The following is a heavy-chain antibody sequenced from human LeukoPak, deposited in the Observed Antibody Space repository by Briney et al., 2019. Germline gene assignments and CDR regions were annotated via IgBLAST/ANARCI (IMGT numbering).Heavy chain of an antibody. V-gene: IGHV3-21*01. CDR3: ARDLLGSVRGTFDY. CDR2: ISSSSSYI. Sequence: GGSLRLSCAASGFTFSSYSMNWVRQAPGKGLEWVSSISSSSSYIYYADSVKGRFAISRDNAKNSLYLQMNSLRAEDTALYYCARDLLGSVRGTFDYWGQGTPVTVSS. J-gene: IGHJ4*02. D-gene: IGHD3/OR15-3a*01. CDR1: GFTFSSYS.